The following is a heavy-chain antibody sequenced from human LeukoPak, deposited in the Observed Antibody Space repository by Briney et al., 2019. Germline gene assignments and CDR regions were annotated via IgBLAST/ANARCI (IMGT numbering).Heavy chain of an antibody. V-gene: IGHV3-7*01. CDR2: IKQDGSEK. D-gene: IGHD3-22*01. J-gene: IGHJ4*02. Sequence: GGSLRLSCAASGFTFSSDWMSWVRQAPGKGLEWVANIKQDGSEKYYVDSVKGRFTISRDNAKNSLYLQMNSLRAEDTAVYYCARDQYYYDSSGHFDYWGQGTLVTVSS. CDR3: ARDQYYYDSSGHFDY. CDR1: GFTFSSDW.